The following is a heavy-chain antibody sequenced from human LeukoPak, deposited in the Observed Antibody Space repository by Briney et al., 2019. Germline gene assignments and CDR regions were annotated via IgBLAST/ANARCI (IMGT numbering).Heavy chain of an antibody. J-gene: IGHJ4*02. V-gene: IGHV4-39*01. Sequence: SETLSLTCTVSGASVSGSPYYWGWIRQPPGKGLEWIGNIYYSGSTYYNESLKSRVTISIDTSKNQFSLKLNSVTAADTAMYYCAKSGGYGLIDYWSQGTLVTVSS. D-gene: IGHD1-26*01. CDR2: IYYSGST. CDR1: GASVSGSPYY. CDR3: AKSGGYGLIDY.